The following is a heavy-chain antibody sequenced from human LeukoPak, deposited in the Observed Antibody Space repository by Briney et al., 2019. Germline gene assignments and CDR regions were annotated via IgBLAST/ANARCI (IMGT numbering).Heavy chain of an antibody. CDR2: INHSGRT. D-gene: IGHD3-10*01. CDR1: GGSISSSSYY. J-gene: IGHJ4*02. Sequence: PSETLSLTCTVSGGSISSSSYYWSWIRQPPGKGLEWIGEINHSGRTHYNPSLKSRVTISVDTSKNQFSLKLISGTAADAAVYYCARHLKYGAGSYRLDYWGQGTLVTVSS. V-gene: IGHV4-39*01. CDR3: ARHLKYGAGSYRLDY.